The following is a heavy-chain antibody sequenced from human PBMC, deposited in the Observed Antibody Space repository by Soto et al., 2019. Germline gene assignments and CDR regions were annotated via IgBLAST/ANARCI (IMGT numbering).Heavy chain of an antibody. CDR1: GFTFSSYA. Sequence: QVQLVESGGGVVQPGRSLRLSCAASGFTFSSYAMHWVRQAPGKGLEWVAVMSFDGSNTYSADSVKGRFTISRDNSKNTLYLQMNSLRAEDTAVYYCAREHYYDSSGEYYTPKYWGQGTLVTVSS. V-gene: IGHV3-30-3*01. J-gene: IGHJ4*02. CDR2: MSFDGSNT. CDR3: AREHYYDSSGEYYTPKY. D-gene: IGHD3-22*01.